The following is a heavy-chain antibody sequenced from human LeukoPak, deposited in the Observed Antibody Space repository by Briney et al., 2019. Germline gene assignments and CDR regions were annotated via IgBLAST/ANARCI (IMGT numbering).Heavy chain of an antibody. Sequence: PSETLSLTCAVYGGSLSGYYWSWIRQPPGKGREWIGAINHSGRNNYNPSLKRRVPISVDTSKNQFSLKLSSVTAADTAVYYCARINYYDSSGYDAFDMWGQGTMVTVSS. CDR2: INHSGRN. D-gene: IGHD3-22*01. J-gene: IGHJ3*02. CDR1: GGSLSGYY. CDR3: ARINYYDSSGYDAFDM. V-gene: IGHV4-34*01.